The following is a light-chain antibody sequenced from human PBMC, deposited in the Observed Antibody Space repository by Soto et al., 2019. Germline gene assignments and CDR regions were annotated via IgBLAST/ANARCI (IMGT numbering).Light chain of an antibody. Sequence: EIVLTQFPGTLSLSPGERATLSCRSSQNVTNNFLAWYQQKAGQAPRLLIYGVSKRAAGCPDKFSGSGAGTDFALTIARLEPGDFAVYYCQHSGRALTFGGGTKVEIK. CDR1: QNVTNNF. V-gene: IGKV3-20*01. CDR3: QHSGRALT. CDR2: GVS. J-gene: IGKJ4*01.